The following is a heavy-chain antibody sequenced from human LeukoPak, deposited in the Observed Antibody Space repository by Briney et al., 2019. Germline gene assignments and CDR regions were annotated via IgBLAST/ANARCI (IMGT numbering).Heavy chain of an antibody. V-gene: IGHV7-4-1*02. Sequence: ASVKVSCKASGYTFTSYAMNWVRQAPGQGLEWMGWINTNTGNPTYAQGFTGRFVFSLDTSVSTAYLQISSLKAEDTAVYYCAREGSIAVAGGSNWFDPWGQGTLVTVSS. D-gene: IGHD6-19*01. CDR1: GYTFTSYA. CDR3: AREGSIAVAGGSNWFDP. J-gene: IGHJ5*02. CDR2: INTNTGNP.